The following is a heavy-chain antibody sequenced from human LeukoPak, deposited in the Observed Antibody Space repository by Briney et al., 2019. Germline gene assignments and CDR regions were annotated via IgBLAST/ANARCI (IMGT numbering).Heavy chain of an antibody. CDR3: ARHNAASIVGATPYWYFDL. J-gene: IGHJ2*01. CDR2: IYSSGST. D-gene: IGHD1-26*01. CDR1: GGSINSYY. V-gene: IGHV4-4*07. Sequence: SETLSLTCTVSGGSINSYYWSWIRQPAGKGLEWIGRIYSSGSTNYNPSLKSRVTISVDTSKNQFSLKLSSVTAADTAVYYCARHNAASIVGATPYWYFDLWGRGTLATVSS.